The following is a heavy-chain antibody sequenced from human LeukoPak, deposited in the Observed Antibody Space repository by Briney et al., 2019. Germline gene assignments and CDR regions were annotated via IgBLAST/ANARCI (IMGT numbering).Heavy chain of an antibody. Sequence: GGSLRLSCAASGFTFSSYAMHWVRQAPGKGLEWVAVISYDGSNKYYADSVKGRFTISRDNSKNTLYLQMNSLRAEDTAVYYCARGPYDFWSGYYTDSGYYYGMDVWGQGTTVTVSS. CDR3: ARGPYDFWSGYYTDSGYYYGMDV. CDR2: ISYDGSNK. D-gene: IGHD3-3*01. CDR1: GFTFSSYA. J-gene: IGHJ6*02. V-gene: IGHV3-30-3*01.